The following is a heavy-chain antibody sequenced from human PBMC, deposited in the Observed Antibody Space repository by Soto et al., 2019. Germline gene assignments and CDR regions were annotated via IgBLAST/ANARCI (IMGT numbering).Heavy chain of an antibody. D-gene: IGHD6-19*01. V-gene: IGHV1-2*04. CDR1: GYSFTRHY. CDR2: INPNSGGT. Sequence: ASVKVSCKAIGYSFTRHYMHWVRQAPGQGLEWMGWINPNSGGTNYAQKFQGWVTMTRDTSISTAYMELSRLRSDDTAVYYCARGSSDSSGWYAYNYYYYGMDVWGQGTTVTVSS. J-gene: IGHJ6*02. CDR3: ARGSSDSSGWYAYNYYYYGMDV.